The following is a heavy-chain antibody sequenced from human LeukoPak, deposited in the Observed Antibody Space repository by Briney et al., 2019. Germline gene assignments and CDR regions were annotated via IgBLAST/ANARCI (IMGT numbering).Heavy chain of an antibody. J-gene: IGHJ4*02. CDR3: AAASSGGWKNGY. CDR2: IIPIFGTA. Sequence: ASVKVSCKASGGTFSSYAISWVRQAPGQGLEWMGGIIPIFGTANYAQKFQGRVTITADESTSTAYMELSSLRSEDTAVYCCAAASSGGWKNGYWGQGTLVTVSS. D-gene: IGHD6-19*01. V-gene: IGHV1-69*01. CDR1: GGTFSSYA.